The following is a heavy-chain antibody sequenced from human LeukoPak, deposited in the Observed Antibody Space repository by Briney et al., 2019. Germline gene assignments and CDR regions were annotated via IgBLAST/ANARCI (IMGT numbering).Heavy chain of an antibody. Sequence: ASVKVSCKASGYTFTGYYMHWVRRAPGQGLEWMGWINPNSGGTNYAQKFQGRVTMTRDTSISTAYMELSRLRSDDTAVYYCARPLLPYCSGGSCYSAWQHWGQGTLVTVSS. V-gene: IGHV1-2*02. D-gene: IGHD2-15*01. CDR1: GYTFTGYY. J-gene: IGHJ1*01. CDR2: INPNSGGT. CDR3: ARPLLPYCSGGSCYSAWQH.